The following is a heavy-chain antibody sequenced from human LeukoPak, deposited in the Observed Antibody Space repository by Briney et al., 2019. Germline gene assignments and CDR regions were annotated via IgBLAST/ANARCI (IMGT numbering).Heavy chain of an antibody. CDR1: GFTFSAYA. J-gene: IGHJ6*02. CDR3: ARERRITMVRGAFYYYGMDV. CDR2: ITASGETT. D-gene: IGHD3-10*01. Sequence: GGSLRLSCAASGFTFSAYAMRWVRQAPGKGLEWVSSITASGETTYYADSVKGRFTISRDNSKNTLYLQMNSLRAEDTAVYYCARERRITMVRGAFYYYGMDVWGQGTTVTVSS. V-gene: IGHV3-23*01.